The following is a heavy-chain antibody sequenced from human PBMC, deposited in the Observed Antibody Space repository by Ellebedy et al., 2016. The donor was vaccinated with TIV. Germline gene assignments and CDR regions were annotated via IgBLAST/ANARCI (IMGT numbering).Heavy chain of an antibody. CDR3: ASLTYCSGGSCYLGTFDI. J-gene: IGHJ3*02. D-gene: IGHD2-15*01. CDR2: IDPSDSYT. Sequence: GESLKISCKGSGHSFTNYWINWVRQMPGKGLEWMGRIDPSDSYTNYSPSFQGHVTISADKSITTAYLQWSSLKASATAMYYCASLTYCSGGSCYLGTFDIWGQGTMVTVSS. CDR1: GHSFTNYW. V-gene: IGHV5-10-1*01.